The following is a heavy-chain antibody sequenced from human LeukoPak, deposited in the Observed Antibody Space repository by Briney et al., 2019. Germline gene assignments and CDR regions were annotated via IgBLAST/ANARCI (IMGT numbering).Heavy chain of an antibody. J-gene: IGHJ4*02. V-gene: IGHV1-24*01. Sequence: ASVKVSCKASGYTLRGLCMHWVRQAPGKGLEWMGGFDPEDGETIYAQKFQGRVTITEDTSTDTAYMELSSLRSEDTAVYYCATLLTTPTTMEYWGQKSLVTVSS. D-gene: IGHD4-17*01. CDR3: ATLLTTPTTMEY. CDR2: FDPEDGET. CDR1: GYTLRGLC.